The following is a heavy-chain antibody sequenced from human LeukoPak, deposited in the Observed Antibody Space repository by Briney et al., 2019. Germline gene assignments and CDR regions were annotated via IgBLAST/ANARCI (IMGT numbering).Heavy chain of an antibody. CDR2: IYYSGST. V-gene: IGHV4-59*08. J-gene: IGHJ4*02. CDR1: GGSISTYY. Sequence: SETLSLTCTVSGGSISTYYWSWIRQPPGKGLEWIGYIYYSGSTNYNPSLKSRVTISVDTSKNQFSLKLSSVTAADTAVYYCARDHCNGGSCYSYEVWGQGTLVTVSS. CDR3: ARDHCNGGSCYSYEV. D-gene: IGHD2-15*01.